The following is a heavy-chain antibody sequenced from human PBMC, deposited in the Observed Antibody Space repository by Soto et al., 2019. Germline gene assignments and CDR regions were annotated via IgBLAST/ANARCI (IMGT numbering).Heavy chain of an antibody. CDR3: ARDSSGAFDI. J-gene: IGHJ3*02. CDR2: IYSGGST. Sequence: GSLRLSCAASGFTVSSNYMSWVRQAPGKGLEWVSGIYSGGSTYYADSVKGRFTISRDNSKNTLYLQMNSLRAEDTAVYYCARDSSGAFDIWGQGTMVTVSS. D-gene: IGHD2-15*01. V-gene: IGHV3-66*01. CDR1: GFTVSSNY.